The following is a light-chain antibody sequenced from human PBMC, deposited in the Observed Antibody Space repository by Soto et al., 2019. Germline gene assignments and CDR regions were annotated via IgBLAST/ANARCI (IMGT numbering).Light chain of an antibody. CDR1: QELSGW. V-gene: IGKV1D-12*01. J-gene: IGKJ5*01. CDR3: QLPISLPIT. CDR2: GAS. Sequence: AIQELSGWLAWYQQKPGKAPKLPISGASSLQTGFPSRFSGRGSGTDFTLTIRSVQPEDIATYCCQLPISLPITFAQGTLLEIK.